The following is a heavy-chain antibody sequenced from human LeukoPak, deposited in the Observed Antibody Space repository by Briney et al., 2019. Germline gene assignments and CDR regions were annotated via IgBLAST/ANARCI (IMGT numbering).Heavy chain of an antibody. J-gene: IGHJ5*02. D-gene: IGHD3-10*01. CDR1: GLIFSNYW. V-gene: IGHV4-59*12. CDR3: ARGRRTYYYGSGSYYWFDP. CDR2: IYYSGST. Sequence: PGGSLRLSCTASGLIFSNYWMHWIRQPPGKGLEWIGYIYYSGSTNYKPSLKSRVTISVDTSKNQFSLKLSSVTAADTAVYYCARGRRTYYYGSGSYYWFDPWGQGTLVTVSS.